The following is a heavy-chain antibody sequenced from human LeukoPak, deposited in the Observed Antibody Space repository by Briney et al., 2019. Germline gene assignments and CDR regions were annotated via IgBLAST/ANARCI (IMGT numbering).Heavy chain of an antibody. J-gene: IGHJ5*02. CDR1: GGTFSSYA. V-gene: IGHV1-69*13. CDR2: IIPIFGTA. D-gene: IGHD2-15*01. Sequence: SVKVSCKXSGGTFSSYAISWVRQSPGQGLEWVGRIIPIFGTANYAQKFQGRVTITADESTSTAYMELSSLRSEDTAVYYCARDLDCSGGSCFKNWFDPWGQGTLVTVSS. CDR3: ARDLDCSGGSCFKNWFDP.